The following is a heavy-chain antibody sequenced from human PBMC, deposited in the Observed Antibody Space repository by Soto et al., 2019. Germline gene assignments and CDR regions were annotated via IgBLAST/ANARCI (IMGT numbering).Heavy chain of an antibody. CDR1: GYTFNKYA. Sequence: ASVKVSCKASGYTFNKYAMHWVRQAPGQGLEWMGWINAYNGNTNYAQNLQGRLTLTTDTSTTTAYMELRSLRSNDTAIYYCAMVDVYVTPSPQDVWGQGTTVTVSS. D-gene: IGHD3-16*01. CDR2: INAYNGNT. V-gene: IGHV1-18*01. J-gene: IGHJ6*02. CDR3: AMVDVYVTPSPQDV.